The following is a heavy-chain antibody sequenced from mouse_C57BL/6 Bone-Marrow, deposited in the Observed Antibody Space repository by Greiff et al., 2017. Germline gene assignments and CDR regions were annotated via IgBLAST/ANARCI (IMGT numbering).Heavy chain of an antibody. D-gene: IGHD2-4*01. V-gene: IGHV1-55*01. J-gene: IGHJ4*01. CDR2: IYPGSGST. Sequence: VQLQQPGAELVKPGASVKMSCKASGYTFTSYWITWVKQRPGQGLEWIGDIYPGSGSTNYNEQFKSKATLTVDTSSRTAYMQLSILTSEDSAVDYCARGGYYDAMDYWGQGTSGTVSS. CDR1: GYTFTSYW. CDR3: ARGGYYDAMDY.